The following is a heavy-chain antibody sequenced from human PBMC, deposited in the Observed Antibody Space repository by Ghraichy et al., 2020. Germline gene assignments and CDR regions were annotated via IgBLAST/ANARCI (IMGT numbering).Heavy chain of an antibody. Sequence: GGSLRLSCAASGFTFRSYSMSWVRQVPGKGLEWVSTVSASSINIHYADSLQGRFTISRDNSEDSLYLQMNSLRVEDTAIYFCARSQYLLATAAGDLYYFDLWGQGTLVTVS. D-gene: IGHD6-25*01. J-gene: IGHJ4*02. CDR2: VSASSINI. CDR3: ARSQYLLATAAGDLYYFDL. V-gene: IGHV3-21*01. CDR1: GFTFRSYS.